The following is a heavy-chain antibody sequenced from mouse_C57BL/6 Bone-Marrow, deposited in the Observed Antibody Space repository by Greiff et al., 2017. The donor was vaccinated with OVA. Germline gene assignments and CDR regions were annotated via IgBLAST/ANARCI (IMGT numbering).Heavy chain of an antibody. CDR3: TTYRY. CDR1: GFNIKDDY. V-gene: IGHV14-4*01. Sequence: DVKLQESGAELVRPGASVKLSCTASGFNIKDDYMHWVKERPEQGLEWIGCIDPENGDTEYASKFQGKATITADTSSKTVYLHLSSLTSEDTAVYYCTTYRYWGQGTTLTVSS. J-gene: IGHJ2*01. CDR2: IDPENGDT.